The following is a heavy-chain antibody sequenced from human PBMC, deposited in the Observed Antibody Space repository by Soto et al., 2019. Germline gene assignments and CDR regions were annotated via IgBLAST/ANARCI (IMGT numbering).Heavy chain of an antibody. CDR3: ARRRDDSGSLDQ. CDR1: GGSISSTNW. Sequence: SETLSLTCAVSGGSISSTNWWNWVRQPPGKGLEWIGESYHSGSTSYSPSLKSRGTISVEKSKNQFSLKLSSVTAADTAVYFCARRRDDSGSLDQWGQGTLVTVSS. V-gene: IGHV4-4*02. CDR2: SYHSGST. D-gene: IGHD3-10*01. J-gene: IGHJ4*02.